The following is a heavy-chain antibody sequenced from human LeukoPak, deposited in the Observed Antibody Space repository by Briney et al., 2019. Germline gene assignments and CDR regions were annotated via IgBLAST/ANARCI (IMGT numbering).Heavy chain of an antibody. Sequence: ASVKVSCKASGYTFTSYGISWVRQAPGRGRDWVGWISAYNGNTNYAQKLQGRVTMTTDTSTSTDYMELRSLRSDDTAVYYCARDLRSYDILTGYYRRYYYYYGMDVWGQGTTVTVS. CDR3: ARDLRSYDILTGYYRRYYYYYGMDV. CDR1: GYTFTSYG. D-gene: IGHD3-9*01. CDR2: ISAYNGNT. V-gene: IGHV1-18*01. J-gene: IGHJ6*02.